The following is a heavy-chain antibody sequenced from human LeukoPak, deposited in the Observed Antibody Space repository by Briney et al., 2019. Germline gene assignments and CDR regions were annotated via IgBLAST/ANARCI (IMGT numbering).Heavy chain of an antibody. V-gene: IGHV3-23*01. CDR2: ISGSGGST. CDR3: AHGGGWYTHPPTGY. CDR1: GFTFSSYA. J-gene: IGHJ4*02. Sequence: GGSLRLSCAASGFTFSSYAMSWVRQARGKGLEWVSSISGSGGSTYYADFVKGRFTISRDNSKNTLYLQMNSLRAEDTAVYYCAHGGGWYTHPPTGYWGQGTLVTVSS. D-gene: IGHD6-19*01.